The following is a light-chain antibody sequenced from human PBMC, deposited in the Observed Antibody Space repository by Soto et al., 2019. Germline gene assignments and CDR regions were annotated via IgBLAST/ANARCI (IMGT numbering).Light chain of an antibody. Sequence: EMLMTQSPATLSVSPGERATLSCRASQSVTSNLAWYQQRPGQAPRLLVYGASTRAAGVAARFSGSGSGTEFTLTISSLQSEDSAVYYCQQYHDWPLTFGGGTKVEI. CDR2: GAS. CDR3: QQYHDWPLT. V-gene: IGKV3-15*01. CDR1: QSVTSN. J-gene: IGKJ4*01.